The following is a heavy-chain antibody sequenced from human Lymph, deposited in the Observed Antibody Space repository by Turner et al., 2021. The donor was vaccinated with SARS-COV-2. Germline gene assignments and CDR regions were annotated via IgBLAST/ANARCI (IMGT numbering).Heavy chain of an antibody. D-gene: IGHD5-12*01. J-gene: IGHJ4*02. Sequence: QLQLQESGPGLVKPSETLSLTSTVSGGSISSSSYYWGWIRQPPGKGLEWIGSISYSGSTYYNPYLKSRVTISGDTSKNHFSLKLSSVTAADTAMYYCAIRRWLRGPIDYWGQGTLVTVSS. CDR1: GGSISSSSYY. CDR2: ISYSGST. CDR3: AIRRWLRGPIDY. V-gene: IGHV4-39*02.